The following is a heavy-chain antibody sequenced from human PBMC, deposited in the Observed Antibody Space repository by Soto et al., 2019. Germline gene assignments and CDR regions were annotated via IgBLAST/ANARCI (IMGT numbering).Heavy chain of an antibody. J-gene: IGHJ6*02. CDR2: MNPNSGDT. CDR1: GYTFTSYH. CDR3: ASGIGDLGTYYSYGMDV. D-gene: IGHD2-21*02. Sequence: QVQLVQSGAEVKKPGASVKVSCKASGYTFTSYHITWVRQATGQGLEWMDWMNPNSGDTGYAQKFQGRVTMTRNTSISTAYRELSSLKSEDTAVYYCASGIGDLGTYYSYGMDVWGQGTTVIVSS. V-gene: IGHV1-8*01.